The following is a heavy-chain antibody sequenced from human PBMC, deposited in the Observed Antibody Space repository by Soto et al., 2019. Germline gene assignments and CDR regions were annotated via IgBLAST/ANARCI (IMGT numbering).Heavy chain of an antibody. D-gene: IGHD2-2*02. CDR3: ARPVVPAAILDADY. CDR1: GFTFSSYS. J-gene: IGHJ4*02. CDR2: ISSSSSYI. Sequence: GGSLSLSCAASGFTFSSYSMNWVRQAPGKGLEWVSSISSSSSYIYYADSVKGRFTISRDNAKNSLYLQMNSLRAEDTAVYYCARPVVPAAILDADYWGQGTLVTVSS. V-gene: IGHV3-21*01.